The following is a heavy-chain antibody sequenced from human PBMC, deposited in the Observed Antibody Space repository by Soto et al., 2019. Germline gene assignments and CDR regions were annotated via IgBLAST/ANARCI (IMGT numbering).Heavy chain of an antibody. CDR1: GYIFTTYG. CDR3: ARDRPPGSLYGMDA. CDR2: ISADSGYT. Sequence: QIQLVQFGGEVARPGASVTVSCEASGYIFTTYGLSWVRQTPAHGLEWMGWISADSGYTQYAQFFQGRVTMTRDTSRNSGYMTLTAMPSNDTGISYCARDRPPGSLYGMDAWGPGTAVTVSS. V-gene: IGHV1-18*01. J-gene: IGHJ6*02.